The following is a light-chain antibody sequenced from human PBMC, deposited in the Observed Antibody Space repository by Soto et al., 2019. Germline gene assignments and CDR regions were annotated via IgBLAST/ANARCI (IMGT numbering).Light chain of an antibody. V-gene: IGKV1-39*01. CDR1: QTIGKY. CDR3: RQSFSIPFT. J-gene: IGKJ3*01. CDR2: EAS. Sequence: DIQMTQSPSSLSATVGDRVTITCRASQTIGKYLNWYQQQPGKVPKLLIYEASYLQSGVPSRFSGSESGTDFTINISDLRHEDVATYYCRQSFSIPFTFGQGTKVDIK.